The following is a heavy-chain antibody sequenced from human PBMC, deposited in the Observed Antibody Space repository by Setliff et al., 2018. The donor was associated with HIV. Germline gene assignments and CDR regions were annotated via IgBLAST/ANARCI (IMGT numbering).Heavy chain of an antibody. Sequence: SVKVSCKASGDTFSNYGFIWVRQAPGQGLEWIGGIIPLIGTTNYAQKFQGRVAITADESTSTAYMELSSLRSEDTAVYYCARDRQVVVVAATGYYYYMDVWGKGTTVTVSS. D-gene: IGHD2-15*01. V-gene: IGHV1-69*13. J-gene: IGHJ6*03. CDR3: ARDRQVVVVAATGYYYYMDV. CDR2: IIPLIGTT. CDR1: GDTFSNYG.